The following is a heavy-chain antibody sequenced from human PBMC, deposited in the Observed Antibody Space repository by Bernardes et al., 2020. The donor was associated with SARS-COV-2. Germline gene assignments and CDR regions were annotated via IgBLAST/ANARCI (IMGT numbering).Heavy chain of an antibody. J-gene: IGHJ4*02. Sequence: SETLSLTCTVSGGSIISYYWSWIRQPPGKGLEWIGYIYDSGSTNYNPSLKSRVTISIDTSKNQLSLKLRSVTAADTAVYYCARDLSYHNYRYFDYWGQGTLVTVSS. D-gene: IGHD4-4*01. CDR3: ARDLSYHNYRYFDY. V-gene: IGHV4-59*01. CDR2: IYDSGST. CDR1: GGSIISYY.